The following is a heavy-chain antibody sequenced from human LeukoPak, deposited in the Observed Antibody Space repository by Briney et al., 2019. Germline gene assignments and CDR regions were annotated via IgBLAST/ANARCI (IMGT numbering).Heavy chain of an antibody. J-gene: IGHJ6*03. V-gene: IGHV4-38-2*02. CDR3: ARLANDSSGYYYWGYYYYMDV. D-gene: IGHD3-22*01. Sequence: SETLSLTCTVSGNSISSGYYWDWIRQPPGKGLQWIGSVYHSGSTYYNPSLKSRMTISVDTSKNQFSLKLSSVTAADTAVYYCARLANDSSGYYYWGYYYYMDVWGKGTTVTVSS. CDR2: VYHSGST. CDR1: GNSISSGYY.